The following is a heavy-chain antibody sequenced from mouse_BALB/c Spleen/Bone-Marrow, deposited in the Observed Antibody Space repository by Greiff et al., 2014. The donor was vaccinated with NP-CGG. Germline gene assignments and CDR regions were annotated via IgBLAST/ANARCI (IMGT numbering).Heavy chain of an antibody. V-gene: IGHV7-3*02. CDR3: ARDIGGITLDY. CDR2: FRNKANGYTT. Sequence: VQLQQSGGGLVQPGGSLRLSCATSGFTFTDYYMNWVRQPPGKALEWLGFFRNKANGYTTEFSASVKGRFTISRDNSQSILYLQMNTLRAEDSATYYCARDIGGITLDYWGQGTTLTVSS. CDR1: GFTFTDYY. J-gene: IGHJ2*01. D-gene: IGHD1-1*01.